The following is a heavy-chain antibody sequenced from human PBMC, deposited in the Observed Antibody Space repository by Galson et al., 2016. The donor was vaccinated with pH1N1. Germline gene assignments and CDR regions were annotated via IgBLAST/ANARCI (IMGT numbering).Heavy chain of an antibody. Sequence: SGYTFPNYFMHWVRQAPGQGLEWMGVINPSGGETTYAQKFQGRVTMTRDRSTSTVYMELSSLRSGDTAVYYCARKICTSNSCEFDYWGQGTLVSVTS. D-gene: IGHD2-8*01. J-gene: IGHJ4*02. V-gene: IGHV1-46*01. CDR1: GYTFPNYF. CDR3: ARKICTSNSCEFDY. CDR2: INPSGGET.